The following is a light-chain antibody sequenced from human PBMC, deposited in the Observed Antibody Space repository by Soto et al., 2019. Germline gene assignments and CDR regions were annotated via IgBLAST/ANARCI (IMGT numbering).Light chain of an antibody. V-gene: IGLV2-14*01. J-gene: IGLJ3*02. CDR2: DVS. CDR1: SSDVGGYNY. Sequence: QSVLTQPASVSGSPGQSITISCTGTSSDVGGYNYVSWYQQHPGKAPKLMIYDVSNRPSGVSNRFSGSKSGNTASLTISGLQAEDEADYYCSSYTSNSQRFGGGTKVTVL. CDR3: SSYTSNSQR.